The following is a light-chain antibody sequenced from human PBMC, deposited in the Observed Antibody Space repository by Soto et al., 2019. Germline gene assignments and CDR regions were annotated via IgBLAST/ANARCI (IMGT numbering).Light chain of an antibody. CDR1: QRVSSN. CDR3: QQYNNWPPWT. J-gene: IGKJ1*01. V-gene: IGKV3-15*01. CDR2: GAS. Sequence: EIVITQSPATLSVSPGERATLSCRASQRVSSNLAWDQQKPGQAPRLLIYGASTRATGIPARFSGSGSGTEFTLTISSLQSEDFAVYYCQQYNNWPPWTFGQGTKVEIK.